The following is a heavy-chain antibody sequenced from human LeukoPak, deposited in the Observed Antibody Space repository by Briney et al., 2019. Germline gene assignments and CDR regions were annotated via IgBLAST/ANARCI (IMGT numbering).Heavy chain of an antibody. CDR1: GFTFISYS. CDR3: ARALGEWLTLYYFDY. J-gene: IGHJ4*02. Sequence: GGSLRLSCAASGFTFISYSMNWVRQAPGKGLEWVSSISSSSSYIYYADSVKGRFTISRDNAKTSLYLQMNSLRAEDTAVYYCARALGEWLTLYYFDYWGQGTLVTVSS. D-gene: IGHD6-19*01. CDR2: ISSSSSYI. V-gene: IGHV3-21*01.